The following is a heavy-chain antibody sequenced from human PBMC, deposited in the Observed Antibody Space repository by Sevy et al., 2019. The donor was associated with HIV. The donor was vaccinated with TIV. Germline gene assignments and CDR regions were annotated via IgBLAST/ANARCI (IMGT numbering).Heavy chain of an antibody. CDR3: ARDKLPPVMVTMVRGALSYFFDY. Sequence: GGSLRLSCAASGSTFSSYGMHWVRQAPDKGLEWVAVIWYDGTNKYYADSVKGRFTISRDNSKNTLYLQMSSLRAEDTAVYYCARDKLPPVMVTMVRGALSYFFDYWGQGTLVTVSS. V-gene: IGHV3-33*01. CDR2: IWYDGTNK. CDR1: GSTFSSYG. J-gene: IGHJ4*02. D-gene: IGHD3-10*01.